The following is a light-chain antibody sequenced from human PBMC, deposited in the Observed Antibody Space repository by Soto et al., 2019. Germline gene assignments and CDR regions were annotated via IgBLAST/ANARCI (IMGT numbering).Light chain of an antibody. CDR3: QQSSNWPRIN. CDR1: QSVSSY. V-gene: IGKV3-11*01. J-gene: IGKJ5*01. CDR2: DAS. Sequence: EIVLTPSPVTLSFSPVDRATLSCRTSQSVSSYLAWYQQTPGQAPRLLIYDASNRATGIPARFSGSGSGTDFTLTIRSLEPEDFAVYYCQQSSNWPRINCGQGTRRAIK.